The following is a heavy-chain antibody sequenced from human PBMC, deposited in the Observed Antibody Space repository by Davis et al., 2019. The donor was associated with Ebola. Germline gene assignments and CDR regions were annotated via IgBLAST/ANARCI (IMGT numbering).Heavy chain of an antibody. Sequence: ASVKVSCKASGYTFISYGITWVRQAPGQGLEWMGMINPNDGRTIYAQKFQGRVTVTRDTSTTTVYMDLSSLRSEETALYYCTTPGGQDSGYDVFDIWGQGTMVTVSS. D-gene: IGHD5-12*01. V-gene: IGHV1-46*03. CDR2: INPNDGRT. J-gene: IGHJ3*02. CDR3: TTPGGQDSGYDVFDI. CDR1: GYTFISYG.